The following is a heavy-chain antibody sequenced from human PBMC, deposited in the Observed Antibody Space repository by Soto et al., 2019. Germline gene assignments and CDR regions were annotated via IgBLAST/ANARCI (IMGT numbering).Heavy chain of an antibody. Sequence: SETLSLTCSVSGDSIRNLYWSWIRQPLGKGLEWIGYIYRGGSTKYNPSLKIRPSISVDTSKNQFSLNLSSVTAADTAVYYCARATYSHTMIDHRLDYWGQGTRVTVSS. V-gene: IGHV4-59*11. CDR1: GDSIRNLY. CDR3: ARATYSHTMIDHRLDY. CDR2: IYRGGST. J-gene: IGHJ4*02. D-gene: IGHD3-22*01.